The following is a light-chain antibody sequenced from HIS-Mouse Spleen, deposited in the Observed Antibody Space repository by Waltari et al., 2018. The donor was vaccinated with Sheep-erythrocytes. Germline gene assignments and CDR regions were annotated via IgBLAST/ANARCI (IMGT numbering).Light chain of an antibody. CDR2: RNN. CDR3: AAWDDSLSGLNWV. Sequence: QSVLTQPPSASGTPGQRVTISCSGSSSNLGSNYVYWYHQLPGTAPKLLIYRNNQRPSGVPDRFSGSKSGTSASLAISGLRSEDEADYYCAAWDDSLSGLNWVFGGGTKLTVL. CDR1: SSNLGSNY. J-gene: IGLJ3*02. V-gene: IGLV1-47*01.